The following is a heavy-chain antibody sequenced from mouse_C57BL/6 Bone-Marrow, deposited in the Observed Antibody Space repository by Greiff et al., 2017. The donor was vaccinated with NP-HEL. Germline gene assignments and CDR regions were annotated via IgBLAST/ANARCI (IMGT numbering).Heavy chain of an antibody. CDR2: IYPRDGST. V-gene: IGHV1-78*01. CDR3: ARCPSNYVAWFAY. Sequence: VKVVESDAELVKPGASVKISCKVSGYTFTDHTIHWMKQRPEQGLEWIGYIYPRDGSTKYNEKFKGKATLTADKSSSTAYMQLNSLTSEDSAVYFCARCPSNYVAWFAYWGQGTLVTVSA. J-gene: IGHJ3*01. CDR1: GYTFTDHT. D-gene: IGHD2-5*01.